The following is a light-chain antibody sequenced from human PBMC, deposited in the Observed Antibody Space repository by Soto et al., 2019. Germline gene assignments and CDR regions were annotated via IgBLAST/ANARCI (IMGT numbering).Light chain of an antibody. J-gene: IGLJ1*01. CDR1: SGDIGSYNR. CDR3: SSYTNINTSACV. Sequence: SALTQPASVSGSPGQSITISCTGTSGDIGSYNRVSWYQQHPGKAPKLIIYEVTDRPSGVSNRFSGSKSGNTASLTISGLQAEDEAEYYCSSYTNINTSACVFGTGTKVTVL. V-gene: IGLV2-14*01. CDR2: EVT.